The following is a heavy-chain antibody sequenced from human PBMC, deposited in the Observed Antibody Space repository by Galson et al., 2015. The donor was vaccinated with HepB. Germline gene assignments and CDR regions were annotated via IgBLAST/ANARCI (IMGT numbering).Heavy chain of an antibody. CDR3: ATYSWSGRKYDAFDI. CDR2: ISGRDSST. V-gene: IGHV3-23*01. CDR1: GLTFTSYA. Sequence: SLRLSCAASGLTFTSYAMTWVRQAPGKGLEWVSAISGRDSSTHYADSVKGRFTISGDNARNSLYLQMNSLRVEDTAVYYCATYSWSGRKYDAFDIWGQGTMVTVSS. J-gene: IGHJ3*02. D-gene: IGHD5-18*01.